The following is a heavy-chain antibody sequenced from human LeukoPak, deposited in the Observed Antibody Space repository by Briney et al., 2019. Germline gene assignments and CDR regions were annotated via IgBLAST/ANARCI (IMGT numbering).Heavy chain of an antibody. CDR2: INSDGSIT. CDR1: GFPFSSSW. V-gene: IGHV3-74*01. CDR3: AGSGSYGY. D-gene: IGHD3-10*01. Sequence: GGSLRLSWAASGFPFSSSWMHWFRQAPGKGLVWVSHINSDGSITSYADSVKGRFTISRDNAKNTLSLQMNSLRAEDTAVYYCAGSGSYGYWGQGTLVTVSS. J-gene: IGHJ4*02.